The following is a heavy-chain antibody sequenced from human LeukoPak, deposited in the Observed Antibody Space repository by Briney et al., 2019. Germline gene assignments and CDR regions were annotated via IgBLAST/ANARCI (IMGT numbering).Heavy chain of an antibody. CDR2: IYYSGST. CDR3: ARAPYSSSSARHIDY. J-gene: IGHJ4*02. Sequence: SETLSLTCTVSGDSISSDNYYWNWIRQPPGKGLEWIGYIYYSGSTYYNPSLKSRITISVDTSKNQFSLKLSSVTAADTAVYYCARAPYSSSSARHIDYWGQGTLITVSS. D-gene: IGHD6-6*01. V-gene: IGHV4-30-4*01. CDR1: GDSISSDNYY.